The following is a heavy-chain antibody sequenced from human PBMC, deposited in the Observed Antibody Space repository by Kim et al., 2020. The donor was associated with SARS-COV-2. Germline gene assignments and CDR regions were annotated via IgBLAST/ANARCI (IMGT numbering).Heavy chain of an antibody. CDR1: GFTFSSDW. CDR3: ARACQLWGQTVTTNYYGMDV. Sequence: GGSLRLSCAASGFTFSSDWMSWVRQAPGKGLEWVSNIKQDGSEKYYVDSVKCRFTISRDNAKNSLYLQMNSLRAEDTAVAYCARACQLWGQTVTTNYYGMDVWGQGTTVTVSS. CDR2: IKQDGSEK. J-gene: IGHJ6*02. V-gene: IGHV3-7*03. D-gene: IGHD4-17*01.